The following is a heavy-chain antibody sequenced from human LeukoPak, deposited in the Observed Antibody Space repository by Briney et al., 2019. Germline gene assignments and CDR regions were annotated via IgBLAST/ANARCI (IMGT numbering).Heavy chain of an antibody. D-gene: IGHD3-10*01. Sequence: RSSQTLSLTCTVSGDSISSGGYCWNWFRQHPGKGLEWIGYIYSSGSTFYNPSLKSRVIISVDTSKNQFSLKLSSVTAADTALYYCAGSEVPITPPPYGMGVWGQGTKVTVSS. CDR1: GDSISSGGYC. V-gene: IGHV4-31*03. CDR3: AGSEVPITPPPYGMGV. J-gene: IGHJ6*02. CDR2: IYSSGST.